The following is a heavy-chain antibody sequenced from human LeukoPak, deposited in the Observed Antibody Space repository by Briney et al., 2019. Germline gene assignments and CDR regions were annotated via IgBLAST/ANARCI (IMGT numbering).Heavy chain of an antibody. CDR1: GFTFSDYY. CDR2: ISSSSSYT. D-gene: IGHD5-18*01. CDR3: ARDLRGYSYGNYFDY. V-gene: IGHV3-11*05. J-gene: IGHJ4*02. Sequence: GGSLRLSCAASGFTFSDYYMSWIRQAPGKGLEWVSYISSSSSYTNYADSVKGRFTISRDNAKNSLYLQMNSLRAEDTAVYYCARDLRGYSYGNYFDYWGQGTLVTVSS.